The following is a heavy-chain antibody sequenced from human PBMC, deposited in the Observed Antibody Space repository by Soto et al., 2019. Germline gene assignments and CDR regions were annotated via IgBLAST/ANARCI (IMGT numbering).Heavy chain of an antibody. CDR2: INHSGST. CDR1: GGSFSGYY. Sequence: SETLSLTCAVYGGSFSGYYWSWIRQPPGKGLEWIGEINHSGSTNYNPSLKSRVTISVDTSKNQFSLKLSSVTAADTAVYYCARGRRSTTIVPSYHDYWGQGTLVTVSS. D-gene: IGHD3-22*01. CDR3: ARGRRSTTIVPSYHDY. J-gene: IGHJ4*02. V-gene: IGHV4-34*01.